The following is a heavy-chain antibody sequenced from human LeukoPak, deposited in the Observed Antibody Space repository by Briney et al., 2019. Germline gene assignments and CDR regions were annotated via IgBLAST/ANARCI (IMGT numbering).Heavy chain of an antibody. CDR2: VNPNSGGT. J-gene: IGHJ4*02. D-gene: IGHD6-19*01. CDR1: GYTFSDYY. V-gene: IGHV1-2*02. Sequence: ASVKVSCKASGYTFSDYYMHWVRQAPGQGLEWMGWVNPNSGGTNYAQKFQGRFTMTRDTSINTAYMEVSGLRSDDTAVYYCSRGAPTIAMTRTGLDYWGPGTLVAVSS. CDR3: SRGAPTIAMTRTGLDY.